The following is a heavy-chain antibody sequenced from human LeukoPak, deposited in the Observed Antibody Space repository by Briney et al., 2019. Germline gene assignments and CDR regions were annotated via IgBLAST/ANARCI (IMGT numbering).Heavy chain of an antibody. CDR3: ARTGSYYSGMYYFDS. V-gene: IGHV1-2*02. J-gene: IGHJ4*02. CDR2: INPKTGGT. Sequence: ASVKVSCKASGYTFTGYYIHWMRQVPGQGLEWMGWINPKTGGTNYARKFQGRVTMTRDTSITTAYMELSRLTSDDTALYYCARTGSYYSGMYYFDSWGQGTLVAVSS. CDR1: GYTFTGYY. D-gene: IGHD3-9*01.